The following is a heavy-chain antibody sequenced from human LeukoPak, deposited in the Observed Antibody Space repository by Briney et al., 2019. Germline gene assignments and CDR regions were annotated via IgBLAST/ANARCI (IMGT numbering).Heavy chain of an antibody. J-gene: IGHJ4*02. D-gene: IGHD3-3*01. CDR1: GGTFSSYA. CDR2: IIPIFGTA. V-gene: IGHV1-69*05. CDR3: ASDPNYDFWSGYYTGIPYFFDY. Sequence: SVKVSCKASGGTFSSYAISWVRQAPGQGLEWMGRIIPIFGTANYAQKFQGRVTITTDESTSTAYMELSSLRSEDTAVYYCASDPNYDFWSGYYTGIPYFFDYWGQGTLVTVSS.